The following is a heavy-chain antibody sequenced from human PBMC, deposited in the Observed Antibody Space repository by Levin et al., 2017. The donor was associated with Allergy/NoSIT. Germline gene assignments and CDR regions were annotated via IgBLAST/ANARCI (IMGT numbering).Heavy chain of an antibody. J-gene: IGHJ3*02. V-gene: IGHV3-20*01. CDR3: ARHRLTMNIHDGFDI. D-gene: IGHD2/OR15-2a*01. CDR1: GFTFDDYG. CDR2: INWNGGST. Sequence: GGSLRLSCAASGFTFDDYGMSWVRQAPGKGLEWVSGINWNGGSTGYADSVKGRLTISRDYAKNSLYPPMNSLRADDTALYHCARHRLTMNIHDGFDIWGQGTMVIVSS.